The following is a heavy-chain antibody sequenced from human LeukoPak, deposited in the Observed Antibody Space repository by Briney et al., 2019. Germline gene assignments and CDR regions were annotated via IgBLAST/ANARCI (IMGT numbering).Heavy chain of an antibody. Sequence: ASVKVSCKASGGTFGSHTISWVRQAPGQGLEWMGRIIPIVGITNYAQKFQGRVTITADKSTSTAYMELSSLRSEDTAVYYCARDPQGSSWSFDYWGQGTLVTVSS. D-gene: IGHD6-13*01. V-gene: IGHV1-69*04. CDR2: IIPIVGIT. CDR1: GGTFGSHT. J-gene: IGHJ4*02. CDR3: ARDPQGSSWSFDY.